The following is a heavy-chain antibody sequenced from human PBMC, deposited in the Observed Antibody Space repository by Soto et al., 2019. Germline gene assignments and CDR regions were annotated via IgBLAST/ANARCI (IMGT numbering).Heavy chain of an antibody. CDR2: IYPGDSDT. CDR1: GYSFTSYW. Sequence: GESLNLSCKGSGYSFTSYWIGWVRQMPGKGLEWMGIIYPGDSDTRYSPSFQGQVTISADKSISTAYLQWSSLKASDTAMYYCARQRRQLLRYYYGMDVWGQGTTVTVSS. V-gene: IGHV5-51*01. CDR3: ARQRRQLLRYYYGMDV. J-gene: IGHJ6*02. D-gene: IGHD6-6*01.